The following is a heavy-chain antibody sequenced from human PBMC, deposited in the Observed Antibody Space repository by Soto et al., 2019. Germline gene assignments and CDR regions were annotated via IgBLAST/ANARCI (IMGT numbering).Heavy chain of an antibody. J-gene: IGHJ5*02. CDR1: GFTFSSYG. CDR3: AKPTIVGARNNWFDP. Sequence: GGSLRLSCAASGFTFSSYGLHWVRQAPGKGLEWVAVISYDGSNKYYADSVKGRFTISRDNSKNTLYLQMNSLRAEDTAVYYCAKPTIVGARNNWFDPWGQGTLVIVSS. D-gene: IGHD1-26*01. V-gene: IGHV3-30*18. CDR2: ISYDGSNK.